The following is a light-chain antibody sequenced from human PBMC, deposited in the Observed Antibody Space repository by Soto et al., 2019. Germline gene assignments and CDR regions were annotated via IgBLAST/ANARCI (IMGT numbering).Light chain of an antibody. V-gene: IGLV2-23*01. J-gene: IGLJ1*01. CDR1: SDIGDYNL. CDR2: EGI. Sequence: QSALTQPASVSGSPGQSVTISCSGSDIGDYNLVSWYQHLPGRAPKLLIFEGIKRPSGVSNRFSGSKSGNTAFLTISGLQAEDEADYYCCSYAGSGTDNYVFGSGTKVTVL. CDR3: CSYAGSGTDNYV.